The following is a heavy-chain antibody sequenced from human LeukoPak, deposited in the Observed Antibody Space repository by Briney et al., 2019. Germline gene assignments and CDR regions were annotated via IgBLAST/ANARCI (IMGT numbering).Heavy chain of an antibody. D-gene: IGHD1-26*01. CDR2: TSSSSSYT. Sequence: GGSLRLSCAASGFTFSDYYMSWIRQAPGKGLEWVSYTSSSSSYTNYADSVKGRFTISRDNAKNSLYLQMNSLRAEDTAVYYCARITSGSSMGRAFDIWGQGTMVTVSS. J-gene: IGHJ3*02. V-gene: IGHV3-11*06. CDR3: ARITSGSSMGRAFDI. CDR1: GFTFSDYY.